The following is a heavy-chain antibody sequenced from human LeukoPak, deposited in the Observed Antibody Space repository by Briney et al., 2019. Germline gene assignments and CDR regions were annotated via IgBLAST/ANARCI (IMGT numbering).Heavy chain of an antibody. CDR1: GGTFSSYA. CDR3: AALPPGYCSGGSCSIGGNWFDP. CDR2: IIPIFGTE. J-gene: IGHJ5*02. D-gene: IGHD2-15*01. V-gene: IGHV1-69*06. Sequence: ASVKVSCKASGGTFSSYAISWVRQAPGQGLEWMGGIIPIFGTENYAQKFQGRVTITADKSTSTAYMELSSLRSEDTAVYYCAALPPGYCSGGSCSIGGNWFDPWGKGTLVTVSS.